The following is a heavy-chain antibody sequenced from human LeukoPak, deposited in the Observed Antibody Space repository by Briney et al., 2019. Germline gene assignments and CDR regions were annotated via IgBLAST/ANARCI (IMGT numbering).Heavy chain of an antibody. CDR1: GFTVSSKY. J-gene: IGHJ4*02. CDR3: AKGRQQWLVRLLFDY. D-gene: IGHD6-19*01. Sequence: PGGSLRLSCVASGFTVSSKYMSWVRQAPGKGLEWVSVIYSGGSTYYGESVKGRFTISRDNSKNTLYLQMNSLRAEDTAVYYCAKGRQQWLVRLLFDYWGQGTLVTVSS. CDR2: IYSGGST. V-gene: IGHV3-53*01.